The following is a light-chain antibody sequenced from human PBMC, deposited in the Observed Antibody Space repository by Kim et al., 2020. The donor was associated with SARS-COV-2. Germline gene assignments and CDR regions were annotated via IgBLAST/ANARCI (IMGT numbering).Light chain of an antibody. CDR1: SSDIGGYNY. J-gene: IGLJ2*01. CDR3: SSYSGTNNFVV. CDR2: EVT. V-gene: IGLV2-8*01. Sequence: QSGALSCTGASSDIGGYNYVSWYQQHPGKAPKLMIYEVTKRPSGVPDRFSGSKSGNTASLTVSGLQAEDEAHYYCSSYSGTNNFVVFGGGTQLTVL.